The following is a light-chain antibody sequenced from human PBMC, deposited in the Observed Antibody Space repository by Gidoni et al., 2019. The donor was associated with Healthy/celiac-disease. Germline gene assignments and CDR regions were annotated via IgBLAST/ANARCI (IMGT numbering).Light chain of an antibody. J-gene: IGLJ2*01. CDR1: KIGSKS. V-gene: IGLV3-21*02. Sequence: SYVLTQPPSVSVAPGQTARITCGGNKIGSKSVHWYQQKPGQAPVMVVYDDSDRPSGIPARFSGSNSGTTATLTISRVVAGDEADYYCQVRDSSSDHVVFGGGTKLTVL. CDR3: QVRDSSSDHVV. CDR2: DDS.